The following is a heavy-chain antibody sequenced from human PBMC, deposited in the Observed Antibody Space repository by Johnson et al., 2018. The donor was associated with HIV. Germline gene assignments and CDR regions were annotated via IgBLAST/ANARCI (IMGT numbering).Heavy chain of an antibody. CDR3: ARGTYYYDSSGYLGDAFDI. Sequence: VHLVESVGGAVRPGGSLTLPCAASGSTSDDYGMSWVRQAPRQGLECVSGINWNGGTTGSADSLKGRFTISIDNAKNSLYLQMNSLRAEDTALYYCARGTYYYDSSGYLGDAFDIWGQGTMVTVSS. CDR2: INWNGGTT. J-gene: IGHJ3*02. V-gene: IGHV3-20*04. D-gene: IGHD3-22*01. CDR1: GSTSDDYG.